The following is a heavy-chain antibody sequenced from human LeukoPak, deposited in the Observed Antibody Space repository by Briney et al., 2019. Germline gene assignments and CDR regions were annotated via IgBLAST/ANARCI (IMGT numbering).Heavy chain of an antibody. D-gene: IGHD1-26*01. CDR3: AIGRTYSGSFH. V-gene: IGHV1-18*01. J-gene: IGHJ4*02. CDR1: GYTFTSYG. CDR2: ISAYNGNT. Sequence: EASVKVPCKASGYTFTSYGISWVRQAPGQGLEWMGWISAYNGNTNYAQKLQGRVTVTTDTSTSTAYMELRSLRSDDTAVYYCAIGRTYSGSFHWGQGTLVTVSS.